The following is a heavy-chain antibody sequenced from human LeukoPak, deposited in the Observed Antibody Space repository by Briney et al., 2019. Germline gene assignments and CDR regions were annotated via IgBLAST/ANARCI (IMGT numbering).Heavy chain of an antibody. CDR2: IYYSGST. Sequence: SETLSLTCTVSGGSISSYYWSWIRQPPGKGLEWIGYIYYSGSTNYNPSLKSRVTISVDTSKNQFSLKLSSVTAADTAVYYCARDNSGHTIDYWGQGTLVTVSS. CDR3: ARDNSGHTIDY. J-gene: IGHJ4*02. D-gene: IGHD6-19*01. CDR1: GGSISSYY. V-gene: IGHV4-59*01.